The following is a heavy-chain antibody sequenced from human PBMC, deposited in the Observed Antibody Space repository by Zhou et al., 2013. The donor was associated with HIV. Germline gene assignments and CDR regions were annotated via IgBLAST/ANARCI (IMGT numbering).Heavy chain of an antibody. V-gene: IGHV1-2*02. Sequence: VQLVQSGAEVKKPGASVKVSCKASGYTFTGYYIHWVRQAPGQGLEWMGWINPNSGGTNYAQKFQGRVTMTRDTSISTAWMELSRLRSDDTAMYYCARAGGSRLGSGWRAEYFQHWGQGTLVTVXS. CDR3: ARAGGSRLGSGWRAEYFQH. CDR2: INPNSGGT. J-gene: IGHJ1*01. CDR1: GYTFTGYY. D-gene: IGHD6-19*01.